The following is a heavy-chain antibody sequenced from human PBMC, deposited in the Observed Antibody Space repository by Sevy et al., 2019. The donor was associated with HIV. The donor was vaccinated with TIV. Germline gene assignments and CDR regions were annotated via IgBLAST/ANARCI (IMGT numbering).Heavy chain of an antibody. J-gene: IGHJ3*02. CDR1: GFTFSRYD. D-gene: IGHD1-26*01. CDR2: IGTAGDT. Sequence: GGSLRLSCAASGFTFSRYDMHWVRQATGKGLEWVSSIGTAGDTYYPGAVKGRFTISRENAKKSLNLQMNSLRAGDTAVYYGARGTRYSGSYYLGDDAFDIWGQGTMVTVSS. V-gene: IGHV3-13*01. CDR3: ARGTRYSGSYYLGDDAFDI.